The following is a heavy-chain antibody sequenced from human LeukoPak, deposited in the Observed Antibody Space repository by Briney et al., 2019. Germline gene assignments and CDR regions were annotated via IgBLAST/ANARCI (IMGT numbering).Heavy chain of an antibody. CDR2: TYYRSKWYY. CDR3: ARTRDLGPDY. V-gene: IGHV6-1*01. CDR1: GDSVSSNSAA. Sequence: SQTLSLTCVISGDSVSSNSAAWNWIRQSPSRGLEWLGRTYYRSKWYYHYAVSMKSRITVNPDTSKNQFSLQLNSVTPEDTAVYYCARTRDLGPDYWGQGTLVTVSS. J-gene: IGHJ4*02. D-gene: IGHD1-26*01.